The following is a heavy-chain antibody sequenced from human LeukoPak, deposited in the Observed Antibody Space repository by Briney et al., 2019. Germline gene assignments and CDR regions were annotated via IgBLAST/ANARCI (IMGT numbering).Heavy chain of an antibody. D-gene: IGHD4-17*01. CDR2: INPNSGGT. Sequence: ASVKVSCKASGYTFTGYYMHWVRQAPGQGLEWMGWINPNSGGTNYAQKFQGWVTMTRDTSISTAYMELSSLRVDDTAVYFCAKERQTGDYFTSDYWGQGTLVTVSS. J-gene: IGHJ4*02. CDR1: GYTFTGYY. V-gene: IGHV1-2*04. CDR3: AKERQTGDYFTSDY.